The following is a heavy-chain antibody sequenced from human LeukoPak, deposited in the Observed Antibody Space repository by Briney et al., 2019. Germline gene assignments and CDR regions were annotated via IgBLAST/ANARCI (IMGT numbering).Heavy chain of an antibody. D-gene: IGHD5-12*01. CDR1: GFTFSSYG. Sequence: GGSLRLSCAASGFTFSSYGMHWVRQAPGKGLEWVAVIWSDGSNKYYADSVKGRFTISRDNSKNTLYLQMNSLRAEDTAVYYCARDGYSGYDFYFDYWGQGSLVTVSS. J-gene: IGHJ4*02. V-gene: IGHV3-33*01. CDR3: ARDGYSGYDFYFDY. CDR2: IWSDGSNK.